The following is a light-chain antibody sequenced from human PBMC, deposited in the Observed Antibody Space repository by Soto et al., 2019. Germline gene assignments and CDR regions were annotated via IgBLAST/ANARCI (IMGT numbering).Light chain of an antibody. CDR2: EGT. CDR3: CSYAGISPNWV. J-gene: IGLJ3*02. Sequence: QSALTQPASVSGSPGQSITISCTGTSSDVGSYNLVSWYQQHPGKAPKLMISEGTKRTSGVSSRFSGSKLGNTASLTISGLQSEDEADYYCCSYAGISPNWVFGGGTKVTVL. CDR1: SSDVGSYNL. V-gene: IGLV2-23*01.